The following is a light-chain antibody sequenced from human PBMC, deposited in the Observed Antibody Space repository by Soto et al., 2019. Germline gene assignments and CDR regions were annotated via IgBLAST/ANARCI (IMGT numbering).Light chain of an antibody. CDR2: LNSDGSH. Sequence: QLVLTQSPSASASLGASVKLTCTLSSGHSSYAIAWHQQQPEKGPRYLMKLNSDGSHSKGDGIPDRFSGSSSGAERYLTISSLQSEDEADYYYQTWGMGVFGGGTKLTVL. CDR3: QTWGMGV. V-gene: IGLV4-69*01. CDR1: SGHSSYA. J-gene: IGLJ3*02.